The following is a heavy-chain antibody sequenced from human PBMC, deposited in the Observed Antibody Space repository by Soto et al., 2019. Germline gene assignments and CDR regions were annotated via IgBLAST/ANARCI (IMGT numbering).Heavy chain of an antibody. J-gene: IGHJ6*02. V-gene: IGHV1-69*01. CDR2: TIPLFGTT. D-gene: IGHD3-10*01. CDR3: VAELDFGKLSVV. CDR1: GDTFKNSV. Sequence: VQLVQSGVEVKKPGSSVRVSCKASGDTFKNSVISWVRQAPGQGLEWMGGTIPLFGTTDYAQKFQGRLTIPTDESTTTAYMEVSRLTSEDTAIYYCVAELDFGKLSVVWGQGTTVIVSS.